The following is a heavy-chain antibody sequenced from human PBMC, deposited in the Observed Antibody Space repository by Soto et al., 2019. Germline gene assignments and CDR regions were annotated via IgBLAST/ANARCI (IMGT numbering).Heavy chain of an antibody. CDR2: INDRGSI. Sequence: QVQLQQWGAGPLRPLETLSLTCGVSGGSFSGYYWAWIRQSPGKGLEWIGGINDRGSINYNPSLKSRVIISVDTSKNHYFLNLRSVTAADTAVYYCARESHDILTGPPWVWYFDLWGRGTLVTVSS. CDR3: ARESHDILTGPPWVWYFDL. D-gene: IGHD3-9*01. CDR1: GGSFSGYY. J-gene: IGHJ2*01. V-gene: IGHV4-34*01.